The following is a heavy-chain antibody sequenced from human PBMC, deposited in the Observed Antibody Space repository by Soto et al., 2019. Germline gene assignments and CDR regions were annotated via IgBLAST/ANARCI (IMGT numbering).Heavy chain of an antibody. D-gene: IGHD3-22*01. V-gene: IGHV1-18*01. J-gene: IGHJ4*02. CDR2: ISAYNGNT. CDR1: GYTFTSYG. CDR3: ARVFRYYYDSSGYQMGLDY. Sequence: QVQLVQSGAEVKKPGASVKVSCKASGYTFTSYGISWVRQAPGQGLEWMGWISAYNGNTNYAQKLQGRVTMTTDTSTRTAYMELRSLRSDDTAVYYCARVFRYYYDSSGYQMGLDYWGQGTLVTVSS.